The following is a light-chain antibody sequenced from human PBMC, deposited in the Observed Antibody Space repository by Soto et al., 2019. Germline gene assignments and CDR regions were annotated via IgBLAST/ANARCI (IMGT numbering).Light chain of an antibody. CDR2: EVT. Sequence: QSALTQPPSASGSPGQSVTISCTGTSSDVGGYNFVSWYQQHPGKAPKLMIYEVTKRPSGVPDRFSGSKSGNTASLTVSGLQDEDEADYYCTSYAGIHIPVMFGGGTKVTVL. J-gene: IGLJ3*02. V-gene: IGLV2-8*01. CDR1: SSDVGGYNF. CDR3: TSYAGIHIPVM.